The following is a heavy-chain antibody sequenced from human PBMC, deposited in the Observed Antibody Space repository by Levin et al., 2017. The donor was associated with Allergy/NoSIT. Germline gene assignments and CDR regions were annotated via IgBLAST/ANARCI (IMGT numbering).Heavy chain of an antibody. CDR1: GFTFSSYG. CDR3: ARDLGEFFWSCYTRHYYYYYYMDV. J-gene: IGHJ6*03. V-gene: IGHV3-33*01. Sequence: PGGSLRLSCAASGFTFSSYGMHWVRQAPGKGLEWVAVIWYDGSNKYYADSVKGRFTISRDNFKNTLYLQINSLRVEDTAVYYCARDLGEFFWSCYTRHYYYYYYMDVWGKGTTVTVSS. CDR2: IWYDGSNK. D-gene: IGHD3-3*01.